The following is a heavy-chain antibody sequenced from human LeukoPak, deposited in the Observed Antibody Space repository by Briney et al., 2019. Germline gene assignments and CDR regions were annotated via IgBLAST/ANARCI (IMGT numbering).Heavy chain of an antibody. J-gene: IGHJ4*02. CDR1: GDSFSGYY. CDR3: ARSWAGMYYPFYYFDY. Sequence: PSETLSLTCAVYGDSFSGYYWSWIRQPPGKGLEWIAEINHRGSTHYNPSLKSRVNISADTPKSQFSLNLDSVTAADTAVYYCARSWAGMYYPFYYFDYWGQGSLVTVSS. V-gene: IGHV4-34*01. CDR2: INHRGST. D-gene: IGHD2-8*01.